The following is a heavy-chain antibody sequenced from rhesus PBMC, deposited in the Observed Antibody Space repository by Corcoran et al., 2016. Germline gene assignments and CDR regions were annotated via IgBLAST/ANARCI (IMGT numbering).Heavy chain of an antibody. J-gene: IGHJ5-2*02. V-gene: IGHV4S14*01. CDR3: ARYFDSLDV. Sequence: QVQLQASGPGLVKPSENLSLTFAVPGYYISSGYYWGWIRQPPGKGLEWIGHISSGGSNYLNPSLKSRVTISTDTSKNQFSLKLSSVTAADTAVYYCARYFDSLDVWGRGVLVTVSS. CDR1: GYYISSGYY. CDR2: ISSGGSN. D-gene: IGHD2-27*01.